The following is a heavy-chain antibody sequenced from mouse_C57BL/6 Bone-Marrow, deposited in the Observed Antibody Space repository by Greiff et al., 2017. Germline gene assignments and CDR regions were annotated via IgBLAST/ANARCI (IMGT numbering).Heavy chain of an antibody. CDR1: GYTFTSYW. V-gene: IGHV1-64*01. D-gene: IGHD3-1*01. Sequence: QVQLQQPGAELVKPGASVKLSCKASGYTFTSYWMHWVKQRPGQGLEWIGMIHPNSGSTNYNEKLKSKATLTVDQSSSTAYMQLSSLTSEDSAVYYCAKRGYDGLDYWGQGTTLTVSS. CDR2: IHPNSGST. J-gene: IGHJ2*01. CDR3: AKRGYDGLDY.